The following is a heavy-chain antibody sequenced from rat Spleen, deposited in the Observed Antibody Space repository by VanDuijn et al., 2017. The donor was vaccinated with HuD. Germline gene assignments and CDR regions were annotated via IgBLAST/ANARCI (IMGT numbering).Heavy chain of an antibody. CDR2: ISTGGGNT. D-gene: IGHD1-12*01. J-gene: IGHJ4*01. V-gene: IGHV5S23*01. CDR1: GFTFSNYD. Sequence: EVQLVESGGGLVQPGRSLKLSCAASGFTFSNYDMAWVRQAPTKGLEWVASISTGGGNTYYRDSVKGRFTISRDNAKSTLYLQMDSLRSEDTATYYCARHRDVPEDEDVMDAWGQGASVTVSS. CDR3: ARHRDVPEDEDVMDA.